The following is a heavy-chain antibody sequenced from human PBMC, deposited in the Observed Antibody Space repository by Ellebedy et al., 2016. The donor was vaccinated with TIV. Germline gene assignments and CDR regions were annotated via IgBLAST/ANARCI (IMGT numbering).Heavy chain of an antibody. V-gene: IGHV3-74*01. CDR2: INSDGSST. CDR3: ARARDILTGYYDPPDY. J-gene: IGHJ4*02. CDR1: GFTFSSYW. D-gene: IGHD3-9*01. Sequence: GGSLRLSCAASGFTFSSYWMHWVRQAPGKGLVWVSRINSDGSSTSYADSVKGRFTISRDNAKNSLYLQMNSLRAEDTAVYYCARARDILTGYYDPPDYWGQGTLVTVSS.